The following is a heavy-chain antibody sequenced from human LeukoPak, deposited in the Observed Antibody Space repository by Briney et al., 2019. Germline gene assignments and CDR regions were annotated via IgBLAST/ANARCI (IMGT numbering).Heavy chain of an antibody. J-gene: IGHJ6*03. Sequence: GRSLRLSCAASGFTFDDYAMHWVRQAPGKGLEWVSGISWNSGSIGYADSVKGRFTISRDNAKNSLYLQMNSLRAEDTAVYYCARXYNDYVWGSSYYYYYXDVXGKGXXVTV. CDR3: ARXYNDYVWGSSYYYYYXDV. D-gene: IGHD3-16*01. CDR1: GFTFDDYA. CDR2: ISWNSGSI. V-gene: IGHV3-9*01.